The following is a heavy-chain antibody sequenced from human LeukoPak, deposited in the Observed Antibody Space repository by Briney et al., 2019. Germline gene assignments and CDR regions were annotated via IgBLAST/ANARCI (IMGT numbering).Heavy chain of an antibody. V-gene: IGHV3-53*05. CDR1: GFIVSTKY. CDR2: IYTGGDT. D-gene: IGHD6-19*01. CDR3: AKDQSPKLSGYSSGCRPLDY. J-gene: IGHJ4*02. Sequence: GGSLRLSCEASGFIVSTKYMAWVRQAPGKGLEWVSVIYTGGDTYYADSVKGRFSVSRDMSKNTLYLQMNSLRAEDTAVYYCAKDQSPKLSGYSSGCRPLDYWGQGTLVTVSS.